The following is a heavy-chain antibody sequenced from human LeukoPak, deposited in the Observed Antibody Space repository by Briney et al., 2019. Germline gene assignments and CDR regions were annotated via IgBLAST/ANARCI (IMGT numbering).Heavy chain of an antibody. CDR2: FSYSGNT. CDR3: ARVRVVAAAGYYFDY. D-gene: IGHD6-13*01. J-gene: IGHJ4*02. Sequence: SETLSLTCTVSGGSVSSYYWSWIRQPPGKGLEWIGYFSYSGNTNYNPSLKSRVTISVDTSKNQFSLKLTSVTAADTAVYYCARVRVVAAAGYYFDYWGQGTLVTVSS. V-gene: IGHV4-59*02. CDR1: GGSVSSYY.